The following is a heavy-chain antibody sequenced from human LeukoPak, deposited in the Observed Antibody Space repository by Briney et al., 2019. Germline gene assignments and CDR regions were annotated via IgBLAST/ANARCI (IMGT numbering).Heavy chain of an antibody. CDR1: GYSFTSYW. CDR3: ARAPLQYCSGGSCQSPPDY. V-gene: IGHV5-51*01. CDR2: IYPGDSDT. J-gene: IGHJ4*02. Sequence: GASLKISCKGSGYSFTSYWIGWVRQMPGKGLEGMGIIYPGDSDTRYSPSFQGQVTISADKSISTAYLQWSSLKASDTAMYYCARAPLQYCSGGSCQSPPDYWGQGTLVTVSS. D-gene: IGHD2-15*01.